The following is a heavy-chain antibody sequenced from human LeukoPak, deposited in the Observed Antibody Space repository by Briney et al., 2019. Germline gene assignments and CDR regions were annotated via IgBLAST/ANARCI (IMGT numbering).Heavy chain of an antibody. J-gene: IGHJ4*02. CDR2: ISDSGGST. CDR1: GFTFNSYA. CDR3: AKGINSWYWDS. Sequence: GGSLRLSYAASGFTFNSYALSWVRQAPGKGLEWVSGISDSGGSTYYADSVKGRFTISRGNSKNTLYLQMNSLRVEDTAVYYCAKGINSWYWDSWGQGTLVTVSS. D-gene: IGHD6-13*01. V-gene: IGHV3-23*01.